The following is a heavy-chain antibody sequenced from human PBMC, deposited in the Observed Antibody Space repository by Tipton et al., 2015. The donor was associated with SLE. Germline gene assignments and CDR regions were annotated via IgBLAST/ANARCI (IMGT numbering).Heavy chain of an antibody. CDR2: IYTSGTT. V-gene: IGHV4-61*09. D-gene: IGHD3-22*01. CDR1: GSSITSDSNY. J-gene: IGHJ4*02. Sequence: TLSLTCTVSGSSITSDSNYWTWIRQPAGKGLVWIGHIYTSGTTNYNPSPKSRVTISVDTSKNQFSLKLSSVTAADTAVYYCARRPYVSSGYFFDYWGQGTLVTVSS. CDR3: ARRPYVSSGYFFDY.